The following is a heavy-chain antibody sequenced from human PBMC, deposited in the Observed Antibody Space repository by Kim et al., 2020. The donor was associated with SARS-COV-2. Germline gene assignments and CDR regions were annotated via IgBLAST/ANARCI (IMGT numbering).Heavy chain of an antibody. CDR2: T. V-gene: IGHV4-39*01. Sequence: THDNPSPKSRVTISVDASKNQFSLRLSSLTAADTAVYYCAGGPDTAKTGYWGQGTLVTVSS. D-gene: IGHD5-18*01. J-gene: IGHJ4*02. CDR3: AGGPDTAKTGY.